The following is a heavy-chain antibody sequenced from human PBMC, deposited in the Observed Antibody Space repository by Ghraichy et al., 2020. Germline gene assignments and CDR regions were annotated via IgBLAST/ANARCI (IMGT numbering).Heavy chain of an antibody. V-gene: IGHV3-66*04. J-gene: IGHJ6*03. CDR2: IYSTGET. D-gene: IGHD3-10*01. Sequence: GESLRLSCSASGFSVKTSYINWVRQAPGKGLEWVSIIYSTGETYYGDSVKDRFTIYRDTSSDTVYLQMKGLRAEDTAVYYCARQIVASGTYYYYYYMDVWGKGTAVTVSS. CDR1: GFSVKTSY. CDR3: ARQIVASGTYYYYYYMDV.